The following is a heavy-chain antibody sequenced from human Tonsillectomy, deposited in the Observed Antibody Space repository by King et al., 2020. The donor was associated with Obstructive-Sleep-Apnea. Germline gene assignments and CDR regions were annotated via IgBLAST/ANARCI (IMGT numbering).Heavy chain of an antibody. CDR3: ARVQDYYGSRTYYQTTYYFDY. CDR2: ISYSGST. Sequence: VQLQESGPGLVKPSETLSLTCIVSGGSISSGGFYWSWIRQHPGKGLEWIGYISYSGSTYYNPSLKSRITISVDTSKNQFSLNLSSVTAADTAVYYCARVQDYYGSRTYYQTTYYFDYWGQGTLVTVSS. D-gene: IGHD3-10*01. V-gene: IGHV4-31*03. CDR1: GGSISSGGFY. J-gene: IGHJ4*02.